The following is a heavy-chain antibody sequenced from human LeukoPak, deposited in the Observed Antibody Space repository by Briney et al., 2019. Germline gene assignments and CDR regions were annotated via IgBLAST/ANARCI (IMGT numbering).Heavy chain of an antibody. V-gene: IGHV4-4*07. D-gene: IGHD3-10*01. J-gene: IGHJ3*02. CDR2: IYTSGST. Sequence: SETRSLTCPVSGRSTDIYYRSWIRRPAGKGLEWIGRIYTSGSTNYNPSLKTRVTMSVDTSKNQFSLKLSSVTAADTAVYYCAREAPMVRGEYAFDIWGQGTMVTVSS. CDR3: AREAPMVRGEYAFDI. CDR1: GRSTDIYY.